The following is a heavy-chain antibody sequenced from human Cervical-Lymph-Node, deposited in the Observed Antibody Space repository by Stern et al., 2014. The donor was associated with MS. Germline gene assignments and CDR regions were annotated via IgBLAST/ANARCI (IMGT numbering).Heavy chain of an antibody. CDR2: IIAIFGAP. CDR3: ARGKQWLYTTIPPFDY. Sequence: QMQLVQSGPEVKKPGSSVKVSCKASGGTFSSHAISWVRQAPGQGLEWVGGIIAIFGAPSYSQKFQGRVTITADKSTNTAYMELTSLRSDDTAVFYCARGKQWLYTTIPPFDYWGQGTLVIVSS. V-gene: IGHV1-69*06. J-gene: IGHJ4*02. D-gene: IGHD6-19*01. CDR1: GGTFSSHA.